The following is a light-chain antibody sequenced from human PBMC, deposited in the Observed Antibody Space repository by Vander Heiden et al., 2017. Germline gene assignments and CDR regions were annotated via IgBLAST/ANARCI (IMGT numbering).Light chain of an antibody. J-gene: IGLJ1*01. CDR3: SSYTSSSTPYV. CDR2: DVS. V-gene: IGLV2-14*01. Sequence: SALTPPAPVSGSPGQSITISCTGTSSDVGGYNYVSWYQQHPGKAPKLMIYDVSNRPSGVSNRFSGSKSGNTASLTISGLQAEDEADYYCSSYTSSSTPYVFGTGTKVTVL. CDR1: SSDVGGYNY.